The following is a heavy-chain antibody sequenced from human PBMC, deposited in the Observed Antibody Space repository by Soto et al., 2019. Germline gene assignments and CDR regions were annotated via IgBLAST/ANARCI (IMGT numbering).Heavy chain of an antibody. V-gene: IGHV1-3*01. Sequence: QVQLVQSGAEVKKPGASVKVSCKASGYTFTSYGIHWVCQAPGQRLEWMGWINAASGDTKYSPKFQGRVTITRDTSASTAYMELSSLRSEDTAVYYCVRRHVSATGIYWFDPWGQGTLVTVSS. CDR3: VRRHVSATGIYWFDP. CDR2: INAASGDT. D-gene: IGHD6-13*01. CDR1: GYTFTSYG. J-gene: IGHJ5*02.